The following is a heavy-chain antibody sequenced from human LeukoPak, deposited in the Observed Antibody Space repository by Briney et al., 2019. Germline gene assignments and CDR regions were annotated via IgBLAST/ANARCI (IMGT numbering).Heavy chain of an antibody. J-gene: IGHJ6*03. CDR1: GGSTSTYY. CDR2: IYTSGST. CDR3: ARTRYDYYDSSGEVSYYMDV. D-gene: IGHD3-22*01. Sequence: SETLSLTCTVSGGSTSTYYWSWIRQPAGKGLEWIGRIYTSGSTNYNPSLESRVTMSVDTSKNQFSLKLSSVTAADTAVYYCARTRYDYYDSSGEVSYYMDVWGKGTTVTISS. V-gene: IGHV4-4*07.